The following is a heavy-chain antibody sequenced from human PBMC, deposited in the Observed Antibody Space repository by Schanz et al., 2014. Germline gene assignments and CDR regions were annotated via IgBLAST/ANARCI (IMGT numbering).Heavy chain of an antibody. D-gene: IGHD6-6*01. J-gene: IGHJ3*02. V-gene: IGHV3-30*04. CDR1: GVTLRTYA. CDR3: ARLATSKSRLGDAVDI. CDR2: ISSDGTNK. Sequence: VQLVESGGGLIQPGGSLRLSCAASGVTLRTYAIHWVRQAPGKGLEWVEVISSDGTNKYYADSVQGRFTLSKDFSKDTLYLQLTSLRPEDTAVYYCARLATSKSRLGDAVDIWGQGTMVTVSS.